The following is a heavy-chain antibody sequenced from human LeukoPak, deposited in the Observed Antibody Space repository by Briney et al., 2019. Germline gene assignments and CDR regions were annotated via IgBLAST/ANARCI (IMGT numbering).Heavy chain of an antibody. CDR3: ARPYCSGDCYSAFDI. J-gene: IGHJ3*02. D-gene: IGHD2-21*02. CDR2: IYPGDSDT. V-gene: IGHV5-51*01. Sequence: GESLKISCKGSGYSFTSYWIGWVRQMPGKGLEWMGIIYPGDSDTRYSPSFQGQVTISADKSISTAYLQWSSLKASDTAMYYCARPYCSGDCYSAFDIWGQGTMVTVSS. CDR1: GYSFTSYW.